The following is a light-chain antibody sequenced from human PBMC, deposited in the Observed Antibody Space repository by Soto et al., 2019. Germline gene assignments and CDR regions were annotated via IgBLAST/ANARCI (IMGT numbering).Light chain of an antibody. J-gene: IGLJ1*01. CDR1: SSNIGSNT. V-gene: IGLV1-44*01. CDR3: SSYAGSSNV. Sequence: QSVLTQPPSASGTPGQRVTISCSGSSSNIGSNTVNWYQQLPGKAPKLMIYEVNKRPSGVPDRFSGSKSGNTASLTVSGLQAEDEADYYCSSYAGSSNVFGTGTKLTVL. CDR2: EVN.